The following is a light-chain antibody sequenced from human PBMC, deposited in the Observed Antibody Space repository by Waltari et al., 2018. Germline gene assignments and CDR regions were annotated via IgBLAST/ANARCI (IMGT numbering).Light chain of an antibody. Sequence: EIVLTQSPGTLSLSPGERATLPCRASQSVSSSYLAWYQQKPGQAPRLLLYGTSSRATGIPDRFSGSGSGTDFTLTISRLEPEDFAVYYCQQYGSSPRYTFGQGTKLEIK. CDR1: QSVSSSY. CDR2: GTS. J-gene: IGKJ2*01. V-gene: IGKV3-20*01. CDR3: QQYGSSPRYT.